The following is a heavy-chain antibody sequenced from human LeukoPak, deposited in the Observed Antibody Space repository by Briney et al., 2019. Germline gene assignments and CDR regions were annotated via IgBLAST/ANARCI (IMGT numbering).Heavy chain of an antibody. J-gene: IGHJ4*02. CDR2: ISAYNGNT. V-gene: IGHV1-18*01. Sequence: ASVKVSCKASGYTFTSYGISWVRQAPGQGLEWMGWISAYNGNTNHAQKLQGRVTMTTDTSTSTAYMELRSLRSDDTAVYYCARDSGYSSGWYRGDYWGQGTLVTVSS. CDR1: GYTFTSYG. CDR3: ARDSGYSSGWYRGDY. D-gene: IGHD6-19*01.